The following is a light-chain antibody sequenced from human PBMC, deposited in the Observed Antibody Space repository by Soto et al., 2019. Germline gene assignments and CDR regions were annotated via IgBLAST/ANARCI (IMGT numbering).Light chain of an antibody. CDR3: SVYTCSSPLVV. V-gene: IGLV2-14*01. J-gene: IGLJ2*01. Sequence: QSALTQPASVSGSPGQSITISCTGTSSDVGGYNYVSWYQQHPGKAPKLMIYDVSNRPSGVSNRFFGSKSGNAASLTISGLQAECEADSYCSVYTCSSPLVVFGGGTKLTV. CDR2: DVS. CDR1: SSDVGGYNY.